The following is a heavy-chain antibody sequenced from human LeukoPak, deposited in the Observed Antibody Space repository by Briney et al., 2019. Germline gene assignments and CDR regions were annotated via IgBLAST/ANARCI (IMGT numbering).Heavy chain of an antibody. Sequence: PGGSLRLSCAASGFTFSDYYMSWIRQAPGKGLEWVSYISSSSSDTNYADSVKGLFTISRDNAKNSLSLQMNSRRAEDTAVYYCARWRNTVEVWGQGTLVTVSS. CDR2: ISSSSSDT. CDR1: GFTFSDYY. J-gene: IGHJ4*02. D-gene: IGHD2-15*01. CDR3: ARWRNTVEV. V-gene: IGHV3-11*03.